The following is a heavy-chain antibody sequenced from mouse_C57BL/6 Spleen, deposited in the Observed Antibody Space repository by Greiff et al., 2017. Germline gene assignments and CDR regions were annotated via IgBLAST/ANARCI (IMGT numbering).Heavy chain of an antibody. V-gene: IGHV1-15*01. D-gene: IGHD3-2*02. CDR2: IDPETGGT. Sequence: VHLVESGAELVRPGASVTLSCKASGYTFTDYEMHWVKQTPVHGLEWIGAIDPETGGTAYNQKFKGKGILTADKSSSTAYMELRSLTSEDSAVYYCTRPAQATSWFAYWGQGTLVTVSA. J-gene: IGHJ3*01. CDR1: GYTFTDYE. CDR3: TRPAQATSWFAY.